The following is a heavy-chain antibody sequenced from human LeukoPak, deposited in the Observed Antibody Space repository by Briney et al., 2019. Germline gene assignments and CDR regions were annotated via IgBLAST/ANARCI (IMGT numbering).Heavy chain of an antibody. CDR3: ARLRPHYYGSGPGDV. CDR2: INHSGST. Sequence: GSLRLSCAASGFTFSSYSMNWVRQPPGKGLEWIGEINHSGSTNYNPSLKSRVTISVDTSKNQFSLKLSSVTAADTAVYYCARLRPHYYGSGPGDVWGKGTTVTVSS. D-gene: IGHD3-10*01. CDR1: GFTFSSYS. J-gene: IGHJ6*04. V-gene: IGHV4-34*01.